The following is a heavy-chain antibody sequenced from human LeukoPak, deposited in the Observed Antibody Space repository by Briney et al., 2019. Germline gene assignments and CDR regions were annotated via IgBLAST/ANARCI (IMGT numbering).Heavy chain of an antibody. D-gene: IGHD2-2*01. J-gene: IGHJ5*02. CDR1: GDTFATSW. Sequence: GESLKISCKGSGDTFATSWIGWVRQLPGKGLEWMGVIYPGDSRTRYSPSFQGQVTISADRSINTAYLQWSSLKASDTAMYYCGRRKFTSPWSDPWGQGTLVTVS. CDR2: IYPGDSRT. CDR3: GRRKFTSPWSDP. V-gene: IGHV5-51*01.